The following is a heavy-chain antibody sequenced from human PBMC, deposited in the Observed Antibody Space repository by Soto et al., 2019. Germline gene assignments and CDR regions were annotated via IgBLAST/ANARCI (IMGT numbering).Heavy chain of an antibody. D-gene: IGHD1-26*01. V-gene: IGHV5-51*01. CDR2: IYPGDSDR. J-gene: IGHJ6*02. CDR3: VRYRSRDYYYGMDV. Sequence: GESLKISCKGSGYSFDNYWIGWVRQMPGKGLEWMAIIYPGDSDRRYSPSFQGQVTISADQSISTAYLQWSSLKASDTAIYYCVRYRSRDYYYGMDVWGQGTTVTVSS. CDR1: GYSFDNYW.